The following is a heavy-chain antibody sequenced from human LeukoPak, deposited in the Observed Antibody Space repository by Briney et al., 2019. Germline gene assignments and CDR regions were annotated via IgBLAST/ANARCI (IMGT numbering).Heavy chain of an antibody. V-gene: IGHV4-59*08. CDR3: ARHIGYCTNGVCYTFDY. D-gene: IGHD2-8*01. CDR1: GGSLNSYY. J-gene: IGHJ4*02. Sequence: SETLSLTCTVSGGSLNSYYWAWIRQPPGKGLEWIAYIYYSGSTSYNPSLRSRVTISVDTSKNQFSLKLSSVTAADTAVYYCARHIGYCTNGVCYTFDYWGQGTLVTVSS. CDR2: IYYSGST.